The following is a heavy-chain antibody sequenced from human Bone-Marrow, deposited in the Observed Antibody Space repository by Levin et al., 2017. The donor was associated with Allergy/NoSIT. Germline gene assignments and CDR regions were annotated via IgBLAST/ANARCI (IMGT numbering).Heavy chain of an antibody. CDR1: GFTFSSYG. CDR3: AKDYTVVVPAAMLEARGSDY. CDR2: ISYDGSNK. J-gene: IGHJ4*02. Sequence: GESLKISCAASGFTFSSYGMHWVRQAPGKGLEWVAVISYDGSNKYYADSVKGRFTISRDNSKNTLYLQMNSLRAEDTAVYYCAKDYTVVVPAAMLEARGSDYWGQGTLVTVSS. V-gene: IGHV3-30*18. D-gene: IGHD2-2*01.